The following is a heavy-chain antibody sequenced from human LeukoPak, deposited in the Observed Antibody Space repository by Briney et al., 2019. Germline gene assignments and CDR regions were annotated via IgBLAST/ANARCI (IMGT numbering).Heavy chain of an antibody. J-gene: IGHJ6*02. Sequence: ASVKVSCKASGYTFTSYGISWVRQAPGQGLEWMGWISAYNGNTNYAQKLQGRVTMTTDTSTSTAYMELRSLRSDDTAVYYCXXXDSTVTTPTPYYHYYYGMDVWGQGTTVTVSS. D-gene: IGHD4-17*01. CDR1: GYTFTSYG. V-gene: IGHV1-18*01. CDR3: XXXDSTVTTPTPYYHYYYGMDV. CDR2: ISAYNGNT.